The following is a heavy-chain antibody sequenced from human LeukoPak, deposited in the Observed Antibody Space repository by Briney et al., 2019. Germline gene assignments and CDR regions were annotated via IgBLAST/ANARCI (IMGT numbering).Heavy chain of an antibody. V-gene: IGHV4-39*01. CDR3: ARHLRGGSFIDY. Sequence: SETLSLTCTVSGRSISSSSYYWGWIRQPPGKGLEWIGSIYYSGSTYYNPSPKRRVTISVDTSKNQYSLKLSSVTAADTAVYYCARHLRGGSFIDYWGQGTLVTVSS. D-gene: IGHD1-26*01. CDR2: IYYSGST. CDR1: GRSISSSSYY. J-gene: IGHJ4*02.